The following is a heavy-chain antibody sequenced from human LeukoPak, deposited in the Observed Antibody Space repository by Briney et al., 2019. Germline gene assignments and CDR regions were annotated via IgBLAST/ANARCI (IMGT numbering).Heavy chain of an antibody. CDR2: INTDGSST. CDR3: ARGRGYSSSWVADWFDP. D-gene: IGHD6-13*01. CDR1: GFTFSSYW. J-gene: IGHJ5*02. V-gene: IGHV3-74*01. Sequence: GGSLRLSCAASGFTFSSYWMHWVRQAPGKGLVWVSRINTDGSSTSYADSVKGRFTISRDNAKNTLYLQMNSLRAEDTAVYYCARGRGYSSSWVADWFDPWGQGTLVTVSS.